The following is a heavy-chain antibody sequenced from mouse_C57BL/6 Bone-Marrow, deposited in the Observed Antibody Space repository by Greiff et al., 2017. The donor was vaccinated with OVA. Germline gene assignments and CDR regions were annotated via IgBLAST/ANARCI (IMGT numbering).Heavy chain of an antibody. V-gene: IGHV1-26*01. J-gene: IGHJ4*01. D-gene: IGHD1-1*02. CDR1: GYTFTDYY. CDR2: INPNNGGT. CDR3: ARYYGRYAMDY. Sequence: EVQLQQSGPELVKPGASVKISCKASGYTFTDYYMNWVKQSHGKSLEWIGDINPNNGGTSYNQKFKGKATLTVDKSSSTAYMELRSLTSEDSAVYYCARYYGRYAMDYWGQGTSVTVSS.